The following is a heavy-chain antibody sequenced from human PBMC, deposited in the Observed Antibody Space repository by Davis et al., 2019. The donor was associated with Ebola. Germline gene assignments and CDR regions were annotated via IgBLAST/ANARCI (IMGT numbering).Heavy chain of an antibody. CDR3: ARSHPLEWLL. D-gene: IGHD3-3*01. CDR1: GFTFSTCA. V-gene: IGHV3-7*03. CDR2: IKQDGSEK. J-gene: IGHJ4*02. Sequence: GESLKISCEASGFTFSTCAMSWVRQAPGKGLEWVANIKQDGSEKYYVDSVKGRFTIPRDNAQNSLYLQMNSLRAEDTALYYCARSHPLEWLLWGQGTLVTVSS.